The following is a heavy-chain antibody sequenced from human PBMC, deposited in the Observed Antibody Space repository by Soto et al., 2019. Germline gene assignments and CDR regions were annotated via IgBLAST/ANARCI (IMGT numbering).Heavy chain of an antibody. CDR2: IGSTGTTT. J-gene: IGHJ3*01. CDR1: GFTFNIYA. CDR3: ATVARYDDFDV. D-gene: IGHD3-9*01. Sequence: GSLRLSCEASGFTFNIYAMTWVRQAPGKGLEWVSNIGSTGTTTYYADSMKGRFAISRDNSKSTLYLQMNSLRAEDTAVYYCATVARYDDFDVWGQGTMVTVSS. V-gene: IGHV3-23*01.